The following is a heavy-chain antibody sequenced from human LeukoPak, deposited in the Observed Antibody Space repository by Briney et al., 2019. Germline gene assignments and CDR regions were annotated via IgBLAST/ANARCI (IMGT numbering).Heavy chain of an antibody. V-gene: IGHV1-69*13. CDR3: ARDFIAARDAFDI. CDR1: GGTFSSYA. CDR2: IIPIFGTA. D-gene: IGHD6-6*01. J-gene: IGHJ3*02. Sequence: SVKVSCKASGGTFSSYAISWVRQAPGQGLEWMGGIIPIFGTANYAQKFQGRVTITADESTSTAYMELSSLRSEDTAVYYCARDFIAARDAFDIWGQGTMVTVSS.